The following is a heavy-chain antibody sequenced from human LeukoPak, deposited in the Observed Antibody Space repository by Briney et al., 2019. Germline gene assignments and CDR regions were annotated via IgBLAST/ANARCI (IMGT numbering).Heavy chain of an antibody. J-gene: IGHJ4*02. Sequence: ASVKVSCKASGYTFTSYGIIWVRQAPGQGLEWMGWISAYNGNTNYAQKLQGRVTMTTDTSTSTAYMELRSLRSDDTAVYYCARDPRPKVSSPPNFDYWGQGTLVTVSS. CDR3: ARDPRPKVSSPPNFDY. CDR1: GYTFTSYG. D-gene: IGHD2-2*01. V-gene: IGHV1-18*01. CDR2: ISAYNGNT.